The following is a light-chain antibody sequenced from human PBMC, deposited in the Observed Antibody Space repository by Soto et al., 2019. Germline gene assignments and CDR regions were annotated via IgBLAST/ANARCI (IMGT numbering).Light chain of an antibody. V-gene: IGLV4-69*01. CDR2: LTSDGSH. CDR3: QTWGTGIRV. CDR1: SGHSSYA. J-gene: IGLJ2*01. Sequence: QPVLTQSPSASASLGASVKLTCTLSSGHSSYAIAWHQQQPERGPRYLMKLTSDGSHTKGDGIPDRFSGSSSGAERYLTISSRQSEDEADYYCQTWGTGIRVFGGGTKVTVL.